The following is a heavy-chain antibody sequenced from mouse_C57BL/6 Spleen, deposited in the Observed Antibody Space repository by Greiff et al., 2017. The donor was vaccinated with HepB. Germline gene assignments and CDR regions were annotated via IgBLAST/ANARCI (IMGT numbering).Heavy chain of an antibody. Sequence: EVQLVESGPGLVKPSQSLSLTCSVTGYSITSGYYWNWIRQFPGNKLEWMGYISYDGSNNYNPSLKNRISITRDTSKNQFFLKLNSVTTEDTATYYCAREGYDSNYVYFDYWGQGTTLTVSS. CDR2: ISYDGSN. CDR1: GYSITSGYY. J-gene: IGHJ2*01. CDR3: AREGYDSNYVYFDY. V-gene: IGHV3-6*01. D-gene: IGHD2-5*01.